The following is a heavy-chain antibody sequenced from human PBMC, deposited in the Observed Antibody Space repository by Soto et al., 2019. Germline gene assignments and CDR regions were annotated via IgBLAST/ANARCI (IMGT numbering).Heavy chain of an antibody. CDR3: ARVQAGYCSGGSCHFFDP. CDR1: GGSLSNYG. J-gene: IGHJ5*02. Sequence: SVKVSCKASGGSLSNYGISWVRQAPGQGLEWMGRIIPILGIANYAQKFQGRVTITADKSTSTAYMELSSLRSEDTAVYYCARVQAGYCSGGSCHFFDPWGQGTLVTV. D-gene: IGHD2-15*01. CDR2: IIPILGIA. V-gene: IGHV1-69*04.